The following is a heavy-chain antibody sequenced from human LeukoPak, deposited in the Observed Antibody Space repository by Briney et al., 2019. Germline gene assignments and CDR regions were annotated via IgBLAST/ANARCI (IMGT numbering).Heavy chain of an antibody. CDR3: AKWYDFWSGYYYYYYMDV. V-gene: IGHV3-23*01. CDR1: GFTFSSYA. Sequence: GGSLRLSCAASGFTFSSYAMSWVRQAPGKGLEWVSAISGSGGSTYYADSVKGRFTISRDNSKNTLYLQMNSLRAEDTAVYYCAKWYDFWSGYYYYYYMDVWGKGTTVTVSS. D-gene: IGHD3-3*01. CDR2: ISGSGGST. J-gene: IGHJ6*03.